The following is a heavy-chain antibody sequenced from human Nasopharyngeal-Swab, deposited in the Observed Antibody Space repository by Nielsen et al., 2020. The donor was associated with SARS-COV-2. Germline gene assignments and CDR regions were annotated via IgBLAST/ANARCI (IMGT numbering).Heavy chain of an antibody. J-gene: IGHJ3*02. CDR2: IYYSGST. D-gene: IGHD6-13*01. CDR3: ARAARYSSTWSLPYDAFDI. V-gene: IGHV4-31*02. Sequence: RQAPGKGLEWIGYIYYSGSTYYNPPLKSRLTISVDTSKNQFSLKLSSVTAADTAVYYCARAARYSSTWSLPYDAFDIRGQGTMVTVSS.